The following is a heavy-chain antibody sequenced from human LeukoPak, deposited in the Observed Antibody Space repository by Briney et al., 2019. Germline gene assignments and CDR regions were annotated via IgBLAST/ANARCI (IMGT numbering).Heavy chain of an antibody. J-gene: IGHJ6*03. D-gene: IGHD3-10*01. V-gene: IGHV3-7*01. CDR1: GFTFSSYW. CDR2: IKQDGSEK. CDR3: ARRSGSYSGRYYYYMDV. Sequence: GGSLRLSCAASGFTFSSYWMSWVRQAPGKGLEWVANIKQDGSEKYYVDSVKGRFTISRDNAKNSLYVQMNSLRAEDTAVYYCARRSGSYSGRYYYYMDVWGKGTTVTISS.